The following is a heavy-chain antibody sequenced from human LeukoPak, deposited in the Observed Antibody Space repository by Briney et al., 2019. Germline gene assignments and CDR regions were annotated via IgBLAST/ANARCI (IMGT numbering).Heavy chain of an antibody. D-gene: IGHD3/OR15-3a*01. V-gene: IGHV3-30*03. J-gene: IGHJ5*02. CDR3: VREGLGPSFSAWFDP. Sequence: GTSLRLSCSASGFTFRNYGIHWVRQAPGKGLEWVIVVSRDGGTKYYSDSVKGRFTISRDNSENTLYLQMNSLRPEDTAVYYCVREGLGPSFSAWFDPWGHGTLVTVSS. CDR1: GFTFRNYG. CDR2: VSRDGGTK.